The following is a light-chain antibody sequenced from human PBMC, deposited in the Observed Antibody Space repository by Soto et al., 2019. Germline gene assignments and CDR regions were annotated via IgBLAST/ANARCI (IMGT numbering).Light chain of an antibody. CDR3: MQALQTRLT. Sequence: DIVMTQSPLSLPVTPGEPAISCRSSQSLYNYLDWYRQKPGQSPQLLIYLGSNRASGVPDRFSGSGSGTDFTLKISRVEAEDVGVYYCMQALQTRLTFGGGTKVEIK. CDR2: LGS. CDR1: QSLYNY. J-gene: IGKJ4*01. V-gene: IGKV2-28*01.